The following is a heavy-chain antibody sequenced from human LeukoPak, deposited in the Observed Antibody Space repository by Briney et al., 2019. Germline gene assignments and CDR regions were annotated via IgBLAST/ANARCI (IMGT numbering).Heavy chain of an antibody. CDR2: IIPIFGTA. Sequence: SVKVSCKASGGTFSSYAISWVRQAPGPGLEWMGRIIPIFGTANYAQKFQGRVTITTDESTSTDYMELSSLRSEDTAVYYCARDLSYCGGDCFRGGFDYWGQGTLVTVSS. V-gene: IGHV1-69*05. CDR1: GGTFSSYA. CDR3: ARDLSYCGGDCFRGGFDY. J-gene: IGHJ4*02. D-gene: IGHD2-21*02.